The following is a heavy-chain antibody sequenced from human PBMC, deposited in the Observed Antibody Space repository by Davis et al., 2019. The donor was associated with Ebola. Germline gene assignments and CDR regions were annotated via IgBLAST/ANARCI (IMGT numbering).Heavy chain of an antibody. CDR3: AREGQSNRAVAAY. D-gene: IGHD6-19*01. CDR2: IYHSGST. CDR1: GYSISSGCY. Sequence: MPSETLSLTCTVSGYSISSGCYWGWIRQPPGKGLEWIGSIYHSGSTYYNVSLKSRVTISVDTSKNQFSLRLSSVTAADTAVYYCAREGQSNRAVAAYWGQGTLVTVSS. J-gene: IGHJ4*02. V-gene: IGHV4-38-2*02.